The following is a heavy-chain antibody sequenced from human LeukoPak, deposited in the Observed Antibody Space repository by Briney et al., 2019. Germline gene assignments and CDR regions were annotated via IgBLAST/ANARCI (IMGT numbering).Heavy chain of an antibody. J-gene: IGHJ6*03. D-gene: IGHD3-3*01. CDR3: AKMGFLEWLLAYYYYYMDV. CDR1: EFRFRSYG. Sequence: GGSLRLSCVASEFRFRSYGMHWVRQAPGKGLEWVAFIRYDGSNKYYADSVKGRFTISRDNSKNTLYLQMNSLRAEDTAVYYCAKMGFLEWLLAYYYYYMDVWGKGTTVTVSS. CDR2: IRYDGSNK. V-gene: IGHV3-30*02.